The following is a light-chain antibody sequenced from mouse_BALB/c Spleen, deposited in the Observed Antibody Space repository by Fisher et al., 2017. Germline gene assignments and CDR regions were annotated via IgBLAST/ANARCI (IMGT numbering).Light chain of an antibody. CDR1: SSVSY. V-gene: IGKV4-68*01. Sequence: IVLTQTPAIMSASPGEKVTMTCSASSSVSYMYWYQQKPGSSPKLWIYSTSNLASGVPARFSGSGSGTFYSLTISSVEAEDAADYYCHQWSSYPWTFGGGTKLEIK. CDR3: HQWSSYPWT. J-gene: IGKJ1*01. CDR2: STS.